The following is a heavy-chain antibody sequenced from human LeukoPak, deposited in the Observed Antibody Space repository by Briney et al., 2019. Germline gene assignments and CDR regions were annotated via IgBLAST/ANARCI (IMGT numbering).Heavy chain of an antibody. V-gene: IGHV4-4*07. Sequence: SETLSLTCTVSGGSISSYYWSWIRQPAGKGLEWIGRIYTSGSTNYNPSLKSRATMSVDTSKNQFSLKLSSVTAADTAVYYCARDLITIGARYYYYMDVWGKGTTVTVSS. CDR1: GGSISSYY. D-gene: IGHD3-10*01. J-gene: IGHJ6*03. CDR3: ARDLITIGARYYYYMDV. CDR2: IYTSGST.